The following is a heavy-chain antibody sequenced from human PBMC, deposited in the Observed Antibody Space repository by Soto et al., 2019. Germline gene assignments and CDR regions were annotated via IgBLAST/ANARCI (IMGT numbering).Heavy chain of an antibody. Sequence: GGSLRLSFTASGFTFGDYAMSWVRQAPGKGLERVGFIRSKAYGGTTEYAASVKGRFTISRDDSKSIAYLQMNSLKTEDTAVYYCTRDSSGYSGYVDYWGQGTLVTVSS. CDR1: GFTFGDYA. CDR2: IRSKAYGGTT. D-gene: IGHD3-22*01. CDR3: TRDSSGYSGYVDY. J-gene: IGHJ4*02. V-gene: IGHV3-49*04.